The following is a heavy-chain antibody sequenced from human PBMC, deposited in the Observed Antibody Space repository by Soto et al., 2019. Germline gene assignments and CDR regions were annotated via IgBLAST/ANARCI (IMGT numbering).Heavy chain of an antibody. CDR2: IYYSGST. CDR1: GGSISSYY. D-gene: IGHD1-1*01. J-gene: IGHJ6*03. CDR3: ARAYNWNDGEYYYYYMDV. Sequence: SETLSLTCTVSGGSISSYYWSWIRQPPGKGLEWIGYIYYSGSTNYNPSLKSRVIISVETSKNQFSLKLSSVTAADTAVDYCARAYNWNDGEYYYYYMDVWGKGTTVTVSS. V-gene: IGHV4-59*01.